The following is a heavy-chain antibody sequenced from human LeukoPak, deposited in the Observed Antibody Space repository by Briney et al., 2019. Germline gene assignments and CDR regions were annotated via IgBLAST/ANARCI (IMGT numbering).Heavy chain of an antibody. Sequence: PGRSLRLSCAASGFTFDDYAMHWVRQAPGKGLEWVSGISWNSGSIGYADSVKGRFTISRDNAKNSLYLQMNSLRAEDMALYYCAKDSGRSGGFDYWGQGTLVTVSS. D-gene: IGHD3-10*01. J-gene: IGHJ4*02. CDR1: GFTFDDYA. V-gene: IGHV3-9*03. CDR2: ISWNSGSI. CDR3: AKDSGRSGGFDY.